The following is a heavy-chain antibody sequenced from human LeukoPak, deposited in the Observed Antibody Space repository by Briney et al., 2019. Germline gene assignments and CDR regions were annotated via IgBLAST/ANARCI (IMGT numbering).Heavy chain of an antibody. D-gene: IGHD5-18*01. CDR1: GGSLSTTSW. CDR2: VYYTGGGNN. J-gene: IGHJ6*03. Sequence: SETLSLTCTVSGGSLSTTSWWVWLRQPPGKGLEWIGEVYYTGGGNNNYNPSLKSRVTISVDTSKKQFSLKLSSVTAADTAVYYCASTSWMQLWLGRVDYYYMDVWGKGTTVTISS. V-gene: IGHV4-4*02. CDR3: ASTSWMQLWLGRVDYYYMDV.